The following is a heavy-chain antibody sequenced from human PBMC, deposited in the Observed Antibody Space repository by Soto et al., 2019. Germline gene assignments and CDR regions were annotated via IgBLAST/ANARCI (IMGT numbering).Heavy chain of an antibody. CDR2: IIPIFGTA. CDR3: ARDREMATIVYYYYGMEV. D-gene: IGHD5-12*01. Sequence: SVKVSCTASGGAFSGYASRLVRQAPGQGLECMGGIIPIFGTANYSQKFQGRVTITADKSTSTAYMELSSLRSEDTAVYYCARDREMATIVYYYYGMEVWGQGTTVTVSS. J-gene: IGHJ6*02. CDR1: GGAFSGYA. V-gene: IGHV1-69*06.